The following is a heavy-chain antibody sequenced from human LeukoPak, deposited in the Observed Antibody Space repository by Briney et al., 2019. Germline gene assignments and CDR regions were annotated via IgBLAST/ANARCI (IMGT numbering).Heavy chain of an antibody. CDR3: ALFAFWNSHYSFEN. J-gene: IGHJ4*02. Sequence: SETLSLTCAVSGASFSGYYWTWIRQSPGKGLEWIGEVTPGRSSNYNPSLKSRVTISVYTCKNQFSLKSRCVSAADTPVYYCALFAFWNSHYSFENWGQGTLVTVSS. CDR1: GASFSGYY. D-gene: IGHD3-3*01. CDR2: VTPGRSS. V-gene: IGHV4-34*01.